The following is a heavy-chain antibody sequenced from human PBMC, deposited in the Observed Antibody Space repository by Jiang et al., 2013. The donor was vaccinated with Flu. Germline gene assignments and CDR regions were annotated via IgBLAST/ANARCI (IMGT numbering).Heavy chain of an antibody. D-gene: IGHD6-19*01. CDR3: ARGKREEWLAYLDF. J-gene: IGHJ4*02. CDR1: GYTFTAFY. V-gene: IGHV1-2*02. Sequence: VQLVESGAEAKKPGASVMVSCKTSGYTFTAFYIHWVRQAPGQGPEWMGWIYPNSGNTHYAQRYEARVTMTMDRSLTTAYMELRGLRFDDSAVYFCARGKREEWLAYLDFWGQGTL. CDR2: IYPNSGNT.